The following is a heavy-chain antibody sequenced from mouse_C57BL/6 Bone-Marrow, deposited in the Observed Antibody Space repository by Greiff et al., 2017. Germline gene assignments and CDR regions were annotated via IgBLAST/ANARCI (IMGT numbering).Heavy chain of an antibody. CDR1: GYTFTSYW. V-gene: IGHV1-5*01. J-gene: IGHJ4*01. CDR3: TRGITTVVATENFYYYAMDY. Sequence: EVQLQQSGTVLARPGASVKMSCKTSGYTFTSYWMHWVKQRPGQGLEWIGAIYPGNSDTSYNQKFKGKAKLTAVTSASTAYMELSSLTNEDSAVYYCTRGITTVVATENFYYYAMDYWGQGTSVTVSS. D-gene: IGHD1-1*01. CDR2: IYPGNSDT.